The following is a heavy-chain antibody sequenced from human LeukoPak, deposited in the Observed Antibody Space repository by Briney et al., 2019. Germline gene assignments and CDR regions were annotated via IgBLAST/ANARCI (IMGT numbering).Heavy chain of an antibody. CDR2: IIGSGGST. D-gene: IGHD3-10*01. CDR1: GFTFSSYA. V-gene: IGHV3-23*01. Sequence: PGGSLRLSCAASGFTFSSYAISWVRQAPGKGLEWVSAIIGSGGSTYYADSVKGRFTISRDNSKNTLYLQMNSLRAEDTAVYYCAKGGSYYTHPFDYWGQGTLVTVSS. J-gene: IGHJ4*02. CDR3: AKGGSYYTHPFDY.